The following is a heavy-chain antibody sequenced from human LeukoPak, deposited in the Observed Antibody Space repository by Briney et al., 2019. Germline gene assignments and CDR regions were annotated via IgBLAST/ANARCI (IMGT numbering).Heavy chain of an antibody. D-gene: IGHD5-24*01. CDR2: IIPILGIA. J-gene: IGHJ4*02. CDR3: ARESRDGYNPVDY. V-gene: IGHV1-69*04. Sequence: SVKVSCKASGGTFSSYAISWVRQAPGQGLEWMGRIIPILGIANYAQKFQGRVTITADESTSTAYMELSSLRSEDTAVYYCARESRDGYNPVDYWGQGTLVTVSS. CDR1: GGTFSSYA.